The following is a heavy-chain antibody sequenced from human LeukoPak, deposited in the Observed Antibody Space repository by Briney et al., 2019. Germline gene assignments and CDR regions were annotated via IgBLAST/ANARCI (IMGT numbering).Heavy chain of an antibody. D-gene: IGHD3-10*01. CDR1: GYSISSGYY. V-gene: IGHV4-61*02. J-gene: IGHJ3*02. CDR3: ARDFTMVRGASFGAFDI. CDR2: IYTSGST. Sequence: PSETLSLTCAVSGYSISSGYYWSWIRQPAGKGLEWIGRIYTSGSTNYNPSLKSRVTISVDTSKNQFTLKLSSVTAADTAVYYCARDFTMVRGASFGAFDIWGQGTMVTVSS.